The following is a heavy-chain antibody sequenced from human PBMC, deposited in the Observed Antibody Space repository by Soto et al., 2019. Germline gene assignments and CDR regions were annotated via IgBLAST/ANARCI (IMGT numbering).Heavy chain of an antibody. V-gene: IGHV3-53*01. Sequence: GGSLRLSCAASGFSVRSSQMSWVRQAPGKGLEWVSVIFIDGTTHYGVSVKGRFTTSRDNSKNTLYLQMNSLRAEDTAVYYCARDGVTAGDAFDIWGQGTMVTVSS. J-gene: IGHJ3*02. CDR3: ARDGVTAGDAFDI. D-gene: IGHD2-8*01. CDR2: IFIDGTT. CDR1: GFSVRSSQ.